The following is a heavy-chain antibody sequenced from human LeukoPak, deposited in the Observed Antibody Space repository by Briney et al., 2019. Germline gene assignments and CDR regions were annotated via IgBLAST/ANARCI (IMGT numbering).Heavy chain of an antibody. CDR1: GDSIGSYF. J-gene: IGHJ4*02. D-gene: IGHD5-12*01. Sequence: PSETLSLTCTVSGDSIGSYFWSWIRQPPGKGLEWIGEINHSGSTNYNPSLKSRVTISVDTSKNQFSLKLSSVTAADTAVYYCARDSVATIRGVDYWGQGTLVTVSS. V-gene: IGHV4-34*01. CDR3: ARDSVATIRGVDY. CDR2: INHSGST.